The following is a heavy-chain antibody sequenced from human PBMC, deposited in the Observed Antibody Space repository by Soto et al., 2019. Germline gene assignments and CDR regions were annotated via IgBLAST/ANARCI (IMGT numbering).Heavy chain of an antibody. J-gene: IGHJ5*02. CDR1: GFTLSTYI. D-gene: IGHD3-10*01. CDR3: ARDASGNMTMGNTRPDL. CDR2: ISSSSHI. V-gene: IGHV3-21*01. Sequence: GSLRLSFAASGFTLSTYIMNWVRQAPGKGLEWVSSISSSSHIYYADSVKGRFTISRDNDKNSLSLQMNSLRDEDTAVYYCARDASGNMTMGNTRPDLWGQGTRVTVSS.